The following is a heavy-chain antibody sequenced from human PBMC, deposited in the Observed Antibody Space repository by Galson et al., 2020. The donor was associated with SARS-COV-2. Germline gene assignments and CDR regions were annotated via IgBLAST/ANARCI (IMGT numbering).Heavy chain of an antibody. Sequence: ASVKVSCKASGYTFTSYGISWVRQAPGQGLEWMGWISAYNGNTNYAQKLQGRVTMTTDTSTSTAYMELRSLRSDDTAVYYCARDGVGYCSSTSCYAYDYYYYGMDVWGQGTTVTVSS. D-gene: IGHD2-2*01. V-gene: IGHV1-18*01. J-gene: IGHJ6*02. CDR1: GYTFTSYG. CDR2: ISAYNGNT. CDR3: ARDGVGYCSSTSCYAYDYYYYGMDV.